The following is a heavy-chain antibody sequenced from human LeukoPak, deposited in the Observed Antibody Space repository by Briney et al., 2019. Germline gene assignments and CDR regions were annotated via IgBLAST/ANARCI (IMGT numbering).Heavy chain of an antibody. J-gene: IGHJ6*03. Sequence: GASVKVSCEVSGYTLTELSMHWVRQAPGKGLEWMGGFDPEDGETIYAKKFQGRVTMTEDTSTDTAYIELSSLRSKDTAVYYCAREAYDSGIFRTDYYYMDVWGIGSTVTVSS. CDR3: AREAYDSGIFRTDYYYMDV. D-gene: IGHD3-10*01. CDR1: GYTLTELS. CDR2: FDPEDGET. V-gene: IGHV1-24*01.